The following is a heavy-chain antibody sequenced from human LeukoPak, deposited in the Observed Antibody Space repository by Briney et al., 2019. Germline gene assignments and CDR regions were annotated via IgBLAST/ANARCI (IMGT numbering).Heavy chain of an antibody. CDR1: GGSFSGYY. Sequence: PSETLSLTCAVYGGSFSGYYWSWIRQPTGKGLEWIGEINHSGSTNYNPSLKSRVTISVDTSKNQFSLKLSSVTAADTAVYYCARAADRIAAAADYWGQGTLVTVSS. CDR3: ARAADRIAAAADY. D-gene: IGHD6-13*01. J-gene: IGHJ4*02. V-gene: IGHV4-34*01. CDR2: INHSGST.